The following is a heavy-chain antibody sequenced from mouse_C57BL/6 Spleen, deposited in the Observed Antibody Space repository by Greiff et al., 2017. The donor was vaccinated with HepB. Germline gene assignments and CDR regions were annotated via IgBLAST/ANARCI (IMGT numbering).Heavy chain of an antibody. CDR1: GFSLTSYG. CDR3: ARHSDGSSYAMDY. D-gene: IGHD2-3*01. Sequence: VNVVESGPGLVAPSQSLSITCTVSGFSLTSYGVHWVRQPPGKGLEWLVVIWSDGSTTYNSALKSRLSISKDNSKSQVFLKMNSLQTDDTAMYYCARHSDGSSYAMDYWGQGTSVTVSS. V-gene: IGHV2-6-1*01. CDR2: IWSDGST. J-gene: IGHJ4*01.